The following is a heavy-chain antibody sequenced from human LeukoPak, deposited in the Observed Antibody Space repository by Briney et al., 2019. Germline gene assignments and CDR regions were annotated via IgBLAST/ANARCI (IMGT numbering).Heavy chain of an antibody. Sequence: PSETLSLTCAVSSYSISTDYYWNWIRQPPGKGLEWIGSIYHRGNTYYNPSLKSRVTLSVDTSKNQFSLKLSSVTAADTAVYYCATVKAGFWSGYYTPDAFDIWGQGTMVTVSS. D-gene: IGHD3-3*01. J-gene: IGHJ3*02. CDR1: SYSISTDYY. CDR2: IYHRGNT. V-gene: IGHV4-38-2*01. CDR3: ATVKAGFWSGYYTPDAFDI.